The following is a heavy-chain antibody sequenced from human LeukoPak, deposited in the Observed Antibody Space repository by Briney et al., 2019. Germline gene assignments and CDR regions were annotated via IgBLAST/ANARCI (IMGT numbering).Heavy chain of an antibody. D-gene: IGHD6-13*01. J-gene: IGHJ4*02. V-gene: IGHV4-39*07. CDR2: IYYSGST. Sequence: SETLSLICTVSGGSINSSSYYWGWIRQPPGKGLEWIGTIYYSGSTYYNPSLKSRVTISVDTSKNQFSLKLSSVTAADTAVYYCAISFGDSSSHPYWVYWGQGTLVTVSS. CDR1: GGSINSSSYY. CDR3: AISFGDSSSHPYWVY.